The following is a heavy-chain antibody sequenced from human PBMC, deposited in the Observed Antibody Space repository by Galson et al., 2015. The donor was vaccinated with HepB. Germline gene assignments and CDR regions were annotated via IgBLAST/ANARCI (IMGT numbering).Heavy chain of an antibody. Sequence: SVKVSCKASGYTFTNYGFTWVRQAPGQGLEWMGWIGAYNGDTRYAPKMQGRVTLTADTSTSTAYMELRSLRSDDTAVYYCARTTKIHYYYAMGVWGQGATVTVSS. V-gene: IGHV1-18*04. J-gene: IGHJ6*02. CDR2: IGAYNGDT. CDR3: ARTTKIHYYYAMGV. D-gene: IGHD1-1*01. CDR1: GYTFTNYG.